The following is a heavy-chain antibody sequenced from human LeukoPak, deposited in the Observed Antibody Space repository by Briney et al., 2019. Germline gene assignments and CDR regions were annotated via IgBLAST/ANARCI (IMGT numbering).Heavy chain of an antibody. CDR2: FDPADGEP. Sequence: ASVKVSCKISGYTLTEVSMHWVRHAPGKGLEWMRGFDPADGEPIYAQKFQGRVTMSEDTSTDTAYMDLSSLRSEDTAVYYCATEVVGYGDVHYFDSWGQGTLVTVSS. J-gene: IGHJ4*02. CDR3: ATEVVGYGDVHYFDS. CDR1: GYTLTEVS. D-gene: IGHD4-17*01. V-gene: IGHV1-24*01.